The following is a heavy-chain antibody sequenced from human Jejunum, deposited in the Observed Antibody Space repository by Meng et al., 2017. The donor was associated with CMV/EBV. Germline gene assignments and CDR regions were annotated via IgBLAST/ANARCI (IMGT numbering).Heavy chain of an antibody. J-gene: IGHJ4*02. D-gene: IGHD3-16*01. CDR1: FTTSA. CDR2: INTKTGKA. V-gene: IGHV7-4-1*02. Sequence: FTTSAINCVRQAPGHGLEWMGYINTKTGKATYAQGFTGRFVFSLDTSVTTAYVQINSLKAEDSAVYYCARDFIPSSLWGSFNYAWGYWGQGTLVTVSS. CDR3: ARDFIPSSLWGSFNYAWGY.